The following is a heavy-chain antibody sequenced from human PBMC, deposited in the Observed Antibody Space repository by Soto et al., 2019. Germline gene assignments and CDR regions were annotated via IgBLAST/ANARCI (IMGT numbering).Heavy chain of an antibody. D-gene: IGHD2-15*01. J-gene: IGHJ6*02. CDR3: THCSGESCHGGYFGMDV. CDR1: GFTFRGYW. CDR2: INSDGTTT. Sequence: GGSLRLSCGGSGFTFRGYWMHWVRQSPGKGLVWVSRINSDGTTTAYADSVKGRFTISRDNSKNTLFLQMTSLRADDTAVYYCTHCSGESCHGGYFGMDVWGQGTTVTVYS. V-gene: IGHV3-74*01.